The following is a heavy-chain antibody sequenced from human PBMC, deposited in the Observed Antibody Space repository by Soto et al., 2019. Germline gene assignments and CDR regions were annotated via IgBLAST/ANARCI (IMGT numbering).Heavy chain of an antibody. CDR2: TYYSSKWYN. Sequence: PSQTVSLTCAICGDRVSSNSAAWHWTRQSPSRGLQWLGRTYYSSKWYNDSAVSVKSRITINPDTPKNHVSQQMNSVTPEDTAVYYCARDPAYCGGDCYWWGDAFDIWGQGTMVTVSS. V-gene: IGHV6-1*01. J-gene: IGHJ3*02. CDR1: GDRVSSNSAA. CDR3: ARDPAYCGGDCYWWGDAFDI. D-gene: IGHD2-21*02.